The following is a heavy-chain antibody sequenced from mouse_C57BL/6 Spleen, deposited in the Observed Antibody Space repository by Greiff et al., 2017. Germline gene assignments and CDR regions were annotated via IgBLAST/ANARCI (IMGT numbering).Heavy chain of an antibody. D-gene: IGHD1-1*01. CDR1: GYTFTSYW. V-gene: IGHV1-52*01. CDR3: AREGDYGTIDD. Sequence: QVQLQQPGAELVRPGSSVKLSCKASGYTFTSYWMHWVKQRPIQGLEWIGNIDPSDSETHYNQKFKDKATLTVDKSSSTAYMQLNSLTSEDSAVYYCAREGDYGTIDDWGQGTTLTVSS. J-gene: IGHJ2*01. CDR2: IDPSDSET.